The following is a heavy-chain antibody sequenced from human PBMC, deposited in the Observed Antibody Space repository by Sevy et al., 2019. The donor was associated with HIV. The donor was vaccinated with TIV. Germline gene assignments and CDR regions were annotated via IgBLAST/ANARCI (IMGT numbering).Heavy chain of an antibody. D-gene: IGHD6-19*01. V-gene: IGHV3-66*02. J-gene: IGHJ4*02. Sequence: GGSLRLSCAXSGXXXXXKYIIWVRXAPGKXXEWVSVIFXXXXTYYADPAKGRFTISRDNSKNTVDLQMNSVGAGXTAVYYCVSLFLSYXSGXSYXDYWGQGTLVTVSS. CDR3: VSLFLSYXSGXSYXDY. CDR1: GXXXXXKY. CDR2: IFXXXXT.